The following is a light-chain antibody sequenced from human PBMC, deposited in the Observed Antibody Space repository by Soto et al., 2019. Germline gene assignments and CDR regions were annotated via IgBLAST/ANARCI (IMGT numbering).Light chain of an antibody. CDR1: QSVSSN. CDR2: GAS. V-gene: IGKV3D-15*02. J-gene: IGKJ1*01. CDR3: QHYLDSPWA. Sequence: EIVMTQSPATLSVSPGERATLSCRASQSVSSNLAWYQQKPGQAPRLLIYGASRRATGIPDRFSGSGSGTDFTLTISRLEPEDFAVYYCQHYLDSPWAFGQGTKVEIK.